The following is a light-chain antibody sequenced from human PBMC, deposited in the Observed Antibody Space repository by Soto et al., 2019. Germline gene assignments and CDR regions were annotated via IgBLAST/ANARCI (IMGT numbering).Light chain of an antibody. Sequence: EIQMTQSPSSLCPCVGDIVSITCRASQSISSWLAWYQQKPGKAPKLLIYKAYSLESGVPSRFSGSRSGTEFTLTLRSLQPDDCATHSCQKYNSYFRKFGQGNKGAIK. CDR2: KAY. CDR1: QSISSW. V-gene: IGKV1-5*03. CDR3: QKYNSYFRK. J-gene: IGKJ1*01.